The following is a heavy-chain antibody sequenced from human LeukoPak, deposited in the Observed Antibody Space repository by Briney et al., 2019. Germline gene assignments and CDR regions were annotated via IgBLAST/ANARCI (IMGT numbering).Heavy chain of an antibody. V-gene: IGHV4-34*01. Sequence: SETLSLTCAVYGGSLSGYYWSWLRQPPGKGLEWIGEINHSGSTNYNPSLKSRVTISVDTSKNQFSLKLSSVTAADTAVYYCARKRKYSSGPLDYWGQGTLVTVSS. D-gene: IGHD6-19*01. CDR3: ARKRKYSSGPLDY. CDR1: GGSLSGYY. CDR2: INHSGST. J-gene: IGHJ4*02.